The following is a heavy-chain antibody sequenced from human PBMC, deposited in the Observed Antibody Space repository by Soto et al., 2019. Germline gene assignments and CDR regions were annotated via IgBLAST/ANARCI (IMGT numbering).Heavy chain of an antibody. Sequence: PGESLKLSCKGSGYSFTNYWISWVRQMPGKGLEWMGRIDPSDSYTSYSPSFQGHVTISADKSISTAFLQWSSLKASDTAMYYCARLSQLVHDPWGQGTLVTVSS. D-gene: IGHD6-13*01. CDR2: IDPSDSYT. V-gene: IGHV5-10-1*01. J-gene: IGHJ5*02. CDR3: ARLSQLVHDP. CDR1: GYSFTNYW.